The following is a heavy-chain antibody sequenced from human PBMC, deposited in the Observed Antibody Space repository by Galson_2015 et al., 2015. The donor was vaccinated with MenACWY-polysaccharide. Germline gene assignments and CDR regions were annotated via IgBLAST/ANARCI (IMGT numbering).Heavy chain of an antibody. Sequence: TLSLTCTVSGGSISSYYWSWIRQPPGKGLEWIGYIYYSGSTNYNPSLKSRVTISVDTSKNQFSLKLSSVTAADTAVYYCARKTYGDYSFDYWGQGTLVTVSS. CDR3: ARKTYGDYSFDY. D-gene: IGHD4-17*01. CDR2: IYYSGST. CDR1: GGSISSYY. V-gene: IGHV4-59*01. J-gene: IGHJ4*02.